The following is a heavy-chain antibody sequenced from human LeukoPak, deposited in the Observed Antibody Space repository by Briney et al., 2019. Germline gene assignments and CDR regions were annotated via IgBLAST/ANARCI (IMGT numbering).Heavy chain of an antibody. Sequence: SVKVSCKASGGTFSSYAISWVRQAPGQGLEWMGGIIPIFGTANYAQKFQGRVTITTDESTSTAYMELSSLRSEDTAVYYCARVPDRGYDFWSGYPNWFDPWGQGTLVTVSS. J-gene: IGHJ5*02. D-gene: IGHD3-3*01. CDR1: GGTFSSYA. V-gene: IGHV1-69*05. CDR3: ARVPDRGYDFWSGYPNWFDP. CDR2: IIPIFGTA.